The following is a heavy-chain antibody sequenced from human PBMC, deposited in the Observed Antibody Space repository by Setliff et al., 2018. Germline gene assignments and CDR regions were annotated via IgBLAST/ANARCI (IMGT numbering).Heavy chain of an antibody. CDR3: ARVYNPLYHNWFDP. Sequence: SVKVSCKASGGTFSSYAISWVRQAPGQGLEWMGGIIPIFGTANYAQKFQGRVTITADESTSTAYMELSSLRSEDMAVYYCARVYNPLYHNWFDPWGQGTLVTVSS. V-gene: IGHV1-69*13. D-gene: IGHD1-1*01. J-gene: IGHJ5*02. CDR1: GGTFSSYA. CDR2: IIPIFGTA.